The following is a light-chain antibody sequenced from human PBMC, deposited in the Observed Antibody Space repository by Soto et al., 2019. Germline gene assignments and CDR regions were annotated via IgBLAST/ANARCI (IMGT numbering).Light chain of an antibody. Sequence: QSVLTQPPSASGTPGQGVTISCSGSTSNIGSNYVYWYQQLPGTAPELLIYRNNQRPSGVPDRFSGSKSGTSASPAISGLRSDDEADYFCATWDDSLNGFYVFGTGTKVTVL. CDR3: ATWDDSLNGFYV. V-gene: IGLV1-47*01. CDR2: RNN. CDR1: TSNIGSNY. J-gene: IGLJ1*01.